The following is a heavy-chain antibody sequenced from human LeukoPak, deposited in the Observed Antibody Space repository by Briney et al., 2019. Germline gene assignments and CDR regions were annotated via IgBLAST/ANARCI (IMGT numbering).Heavy chain of an antibody. CDR2: INPNSGGT. CDR3: ARNLWFGETDYYYMDV. CDR1: GYTFTSYG. V-gene: IGHV1-2*02. Sequence: ASVKVSCKASGYTFTSYGISWVRQAPGQGLEWMGWINPNSGGTNYAQKFQGRVTMTRDTSISTAYMELSRLRSDDTAVYYCARNLWFGETDYYYMDVWGKGTTVTVSS. J-gene: IGHJ6*03. D-gene: IGHD3-10*01.